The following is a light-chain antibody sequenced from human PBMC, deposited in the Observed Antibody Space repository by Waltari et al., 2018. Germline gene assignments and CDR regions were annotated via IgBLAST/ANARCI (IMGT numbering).Light chain of an antibody. Sequence: IVLTQSPGTLSLSPGERATLSCRASQSVSRTLAWYQQKPGQAPKLLLYGASIRATGIPDRFTGIRSGTDFSLTISSLEPEDFAIYFCQHYVRLPATFGQGAKVEIK. CDR3: QHYVRLPAT. J-gene: IGKJ1*01. CDR2: GAS. V-gene: IGKV3-20*01. CDR1: QSVSRT.